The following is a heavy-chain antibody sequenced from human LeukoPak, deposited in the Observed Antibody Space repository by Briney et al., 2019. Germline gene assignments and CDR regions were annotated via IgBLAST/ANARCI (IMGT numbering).Heavy chain of an antibody. CDR1: GGSFSGYY. Sequence: PSETLSLTCAVYGGSFSGYYWSWIRQPPGKGLEWIGEINHSGSTNYNPSLKSRVTISVDTSKNQFSLKLSSVTAADTAVYYCARGVSGATTGYWGQGTLVTVSS. V-gene: IGHV4-34*01. CDR2: INHSGST. J-gene: IGHJ4*02. CDR3: ARGVSGATTGY. D-gene: IGHD1-26*01.